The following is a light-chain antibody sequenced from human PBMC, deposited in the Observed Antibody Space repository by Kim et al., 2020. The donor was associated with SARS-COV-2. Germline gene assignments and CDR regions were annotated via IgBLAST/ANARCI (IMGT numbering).Light chain of an antibody. V-gene: IGLV4-60*03. CDR3: ETWDSKNWL. J-gene: IGLJ3*02. CDR2: LEGDGTY. Sequence: QPVLTQSSSASASLGSSVRLTCTLSSGHSGYVIAWHQQRPGKAPRYLMKLEGDGTYNKASGVPDRFSGSSSGADRYLTISNLQSEDEADYYCETWDSKNWLFGGGTKLTVL. CDR1: SGHSGYV.